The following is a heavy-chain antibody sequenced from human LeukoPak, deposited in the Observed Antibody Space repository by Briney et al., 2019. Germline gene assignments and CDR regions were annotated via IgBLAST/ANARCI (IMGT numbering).Heavy chain of an antibody. CDR3: VRDLSFSPDS. J-gene: IGHJ4*02. CDR1: GFTFSSSW. CDR2: ISRDGSYT. V-gene: IGHV3-74*01. Sequence: GGSLRLSCAASGFTFSSSWIHWVRHGPGKGMVWVSHISRDGSYTDYAHSVKRRFIISRDNAKNTMSLQMNSLRAEDTAVYYCVRDLSFSPDSWGQGTLVSVSS.